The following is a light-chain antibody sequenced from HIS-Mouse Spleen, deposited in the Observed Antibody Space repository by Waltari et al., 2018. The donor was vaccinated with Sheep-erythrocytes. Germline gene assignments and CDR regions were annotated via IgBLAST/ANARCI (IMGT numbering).Light chain of an antibody. Sequence: DIVMTQSPDSLAVSLGERATINCKSSQSVLYSSNNKNYLAWYQQKPGQPPKLLIYWASTRESGVPDRFSGSGSGTDFTLTISRLQAEDVAVYYCQQYYSTLTFGGVTKVEIK. CDR1: QSVLYSSNNKNY. CDR2: WAS. V-gene: IGKV4-1*01. J-gene: IGKJ4*01. CDR3: QQYYSTLT.